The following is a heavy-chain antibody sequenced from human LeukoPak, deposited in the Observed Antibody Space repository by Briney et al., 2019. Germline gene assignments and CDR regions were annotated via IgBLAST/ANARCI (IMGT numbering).Heavy chain of an antibody. CDR3: ARVVTSLVYSPNELPYYYYGMDV. Sequence: SVKVSCKASGGTFSSYAISWVRQAPGQGLEWMGGIIPIFGTANYAQKFQGRVTITADESTSTAYMELSSLRSEDTAVYYCARVVTSLVYSPNELPYYYYGMDVWGQGTTVTVSS. D-gene: IGHD2-21*02. CDR1: GGTFSSYA. V-gene: IGHV1-69*13. CDR2: IIPIFGTA. J-gene: IGHJ6*02.